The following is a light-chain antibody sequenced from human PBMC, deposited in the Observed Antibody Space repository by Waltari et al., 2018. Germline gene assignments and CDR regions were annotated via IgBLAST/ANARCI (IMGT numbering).Light chain of an antibody. Sequence: QAVVTQEPSFSVSPGGTVTLTCGLRSGSVSPRNYPSWYQQMPGQAPRTLIYSTITRSPGVPARFSGSILGNKAALTITGAQAGDESDYYCVLYMGSGTVVFGGGTKLTVL. CDR2: STI. V-gene: IGLV8-61*01. J-gene: IGLJ2*01. CDR1: SGSVSPRNY. CDR3: VLYMGSGTVV.